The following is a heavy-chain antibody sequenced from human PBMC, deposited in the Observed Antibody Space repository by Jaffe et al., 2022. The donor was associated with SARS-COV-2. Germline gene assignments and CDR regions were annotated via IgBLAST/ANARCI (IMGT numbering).Heavy chain of an antibody. Sequence: EVQLVESGGGLVKPGGSLRLSCAASGFTFSNAWMSWVRQAPGKGLEWVGRIKSKTDGGTTDYAAPVKGRFTISRDDSKNTLYLQMNSLKTEDTAVYYCTTDPSLHCSSTSCSATYCTNGVCSNFDYWGQGTLVTVSS. CDR2: IKSKTDGGTT. J-gene: IGHJ4*02. CDR3: TTDPSLHCSSTSCSATYCTNGVCSNFDY. D-gene: IGHD2-8*01. CDR1: GFTFSNAW. V-gene: IGHV3-15*01.